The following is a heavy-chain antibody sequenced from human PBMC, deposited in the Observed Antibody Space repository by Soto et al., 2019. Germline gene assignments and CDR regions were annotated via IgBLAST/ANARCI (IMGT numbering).Heavy chain of an antibody. J-gene: IGHJ6*02. Sequence: VQLEQSGPEVKKPGSSVKVSCKASGGTFSTSALSWVRQAPGQGLEWMGGIMPVFPTPDYAQKFQGSVTFTADEYTSTAYMEVGGLTSDDTAVYYCARDKDRLQLGGNYYYILDVWGQGTAVTGSS. D-gene: IGHD1-1*01. CDR1: GGTFSTSA. CDR2: IMPVFPTP. V-gene: IGHV1-69*12. CDR3: ARDKDRLQLGGNYYYILDV.